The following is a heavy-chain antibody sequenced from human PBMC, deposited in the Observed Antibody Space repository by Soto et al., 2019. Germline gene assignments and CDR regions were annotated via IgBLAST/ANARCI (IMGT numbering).Heavy chain of an antibody. V-gene: IGHV1-69*13. Sequence: SVKVSCKASGGTFSSYAISWVRQAPGQGLEWMGGIIPIFGTANYAQKFQGRVTITADESTSTAYMELSSLRSEDTAVYYCARDFKGVVRGVMDPYYYYYGMDVWGQGTTFTVSS. J-gene: IGHJ6*02. CDR2: IIPIFGTA. CDR3: ARDFKGVVRGVMDPYYYYYGMDV. CDR1: GGTFSSYA. D-gene: IGHD3-10*01.